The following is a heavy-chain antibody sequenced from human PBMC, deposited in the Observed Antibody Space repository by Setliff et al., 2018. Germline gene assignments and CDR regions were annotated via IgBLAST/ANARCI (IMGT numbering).Heavy chain of an antibody. CDR2: IFYNGNT. CDR3: VRDRTAYSYGLDV. V-gene: IGHV4-59*01. Sequence: PSETLSLTCTVSGVSIRSYYWSWIRQPPGKGLEWIGYIFYNGNTNFNPSLKTRLTMSVDTSKNQFALNLRSVTAADTAVYYCVRDRTAYSYGLDVWGQGTTVTVSS. D-gene: IGHD5-18*01. J-gene: IGHJ6*02. CDR1: GVSIRSYY.